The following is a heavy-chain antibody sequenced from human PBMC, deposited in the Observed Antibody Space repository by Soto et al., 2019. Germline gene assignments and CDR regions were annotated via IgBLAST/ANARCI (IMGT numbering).Heavy chain of an antibody. Sequence: SETLSLTCTVSGGSISSSSYYWGWIRQPPGKGLEWIGSIYYSGSTYYNPSLKSRVTISVDTSKNQFSLKLSSVTAADTAVYYCASQFYYDFWSGFHRIDYWGQGTLVTVSS. CDR3: ASQFYYDFWSGFHRIDY. CDR2: IYYSGST. V-gene: IGHV4-39*01. D-gene: IGHD3-3*01. CDR1: GGSISSSSYY. J-gene: IGHJ4*02.